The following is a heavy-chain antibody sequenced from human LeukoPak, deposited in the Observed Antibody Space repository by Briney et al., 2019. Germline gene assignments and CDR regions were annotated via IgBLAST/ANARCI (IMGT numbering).Heavy chain of an antibody. CDR2: IYHSGST. CDR1: GGSISSYY. V-gene: IGHV4-59*12. D-gene: IGHD4-17*01. Sequence: SETLSLTCTVSGGSISSYYWSWIRQPPGKGLEWIGNIYHSGSTYYNPSLKSRVTISVDRSNNQFSLKLTSVTAADTAVYYCARAFPFDDYGDPDAFDIWGQGTMVTVSS. J-gene: IGHJ3*02. CDR3: ARAFPFDDYGDPDAFDI.